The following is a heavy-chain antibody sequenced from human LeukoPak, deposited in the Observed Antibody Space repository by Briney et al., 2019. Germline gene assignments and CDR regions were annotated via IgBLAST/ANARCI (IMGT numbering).Heavy chain of an antibody. V-gene: IGHV4-34*01. J-gene: IGHJ4*02. Sequence: SETLSLTCAVYGGPFSGYYWSWIRQPPGKGLEWIGEINHSGSTNYNPSLKSRVTISVDTSKNQFSLKLSSVTAADTAVYYCARGTIFGVVTRWGQGTLVTVSS. CDR1: GGPFSGYY. CDR2: INHSGST. D-gene: IGHD3-3*01. CDR3: ARGTIFGVVTR.